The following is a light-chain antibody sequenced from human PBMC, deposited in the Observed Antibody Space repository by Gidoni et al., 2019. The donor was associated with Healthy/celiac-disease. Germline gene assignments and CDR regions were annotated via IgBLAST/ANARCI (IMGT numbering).Light chain of an antibody. Sequence: SYELTQPPSVSVSPGQTASITCSGDKLGDKYACWYHQKPGQSPVLVIYQDSKRPSGIPERFSGSNSGNTATLTISGTQAMDEADYYCQAWDSSTVVVFGGGTKLTVL. CDR2: QDS. CDR1: KLGDKY. J-gene: IGLJ2*01. V-gene: IGLV3-1*01. CDR3: QAWDSSTVVV.